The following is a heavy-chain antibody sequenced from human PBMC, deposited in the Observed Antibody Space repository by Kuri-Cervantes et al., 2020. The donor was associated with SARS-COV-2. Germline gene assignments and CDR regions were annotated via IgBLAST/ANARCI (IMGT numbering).Heavy chain of an antibody. CDR2: LDTSGSP. J-gene: IGHJ3*02. CDR3: ARDGAPLWGTSSDAFDI. Sequence: SETLSLTCAVSGVSVTGGTYYWAWIRQPAGKGLEWIGHLDTSGSPTYNPSLQSRVTISLDTSNNQVSLRLTSATAADTAVYYCARDGAPLWGTSSDAFDIWGQGTMVTDSS. CDR1: GVSVTGGTYY. V-gene: IGHV4-61*09. D-gene: IGHD2-2*01.